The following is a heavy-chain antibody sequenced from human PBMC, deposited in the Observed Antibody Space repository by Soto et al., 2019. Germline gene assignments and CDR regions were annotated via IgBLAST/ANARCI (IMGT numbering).Heavy chain of an antibody. Sequence: GGSLRLSCAASGFTFSSYGMHWVRQAPGKGLEWVAVISYDGSNKYYADSVKGRFAISRDNSKNTLYLQMNSLRAEDTAVYYCAKDQRGDIVVVSSVLPNWFDPWGQGTLVTVSS. D-gene: IGHD2-2*01. J-gene: IGHJ5*02. CDR2: ISYDGSNK. CDR3: AKDQRGDIVVVSSVLPNWFDP. V-gene: IGHV3-30*18. CDR1: GFTFSSYG.